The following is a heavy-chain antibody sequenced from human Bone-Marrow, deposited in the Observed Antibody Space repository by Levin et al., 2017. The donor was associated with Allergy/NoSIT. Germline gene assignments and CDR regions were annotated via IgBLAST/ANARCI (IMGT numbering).Heavy chain of an antibody. CDR1: GFTFSSYA. V-gene: IGHV3-30-3*01. CDR2: ISYDGSNK. CDR3: AAVAGRDY. J-gene: IGHJ4*02. Sequence: LSLTCAASGFTFSSYAMHWVRQAPGKGLEWVAVISYDGSNKYYADSVKGRFTISRDNSKNTLYLQMNSLRAEDTAVYYCAAVAGRDYWGQGTLVTVSS. D-gene: IGHD6-19*01.